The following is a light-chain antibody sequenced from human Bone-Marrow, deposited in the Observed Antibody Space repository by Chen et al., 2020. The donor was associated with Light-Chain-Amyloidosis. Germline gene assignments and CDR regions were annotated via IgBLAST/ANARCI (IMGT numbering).Light chain of an antibody. CDR3: QQYGSSALA. CDR1: QTISSNY. V-gene: IGKV3-20*01. Sequence: EIVLTQSPGTLSLSPGEGANLSCRASQTISSNYLTWYQQKFGQAPRLLIYGSSSRATGIPDRFTGSGSRTDCTLTINRLEPESCAMYYCQQYGSSALAFGGGTKVEIK. J-gene: IGKJ4*01. CDR2: GSS.